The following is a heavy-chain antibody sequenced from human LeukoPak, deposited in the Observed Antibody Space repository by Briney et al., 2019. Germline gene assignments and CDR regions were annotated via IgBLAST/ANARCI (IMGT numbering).Heavy chain of an antibody. CDR2: ISSSGSTI. CDR3: AELGITMIGGV. CDR1: GFTFSSYE. J-gene: IGHJ6*04. D-gene: IGHD3-10*02. Sequence: LGGPLRLSCAASGFTFSSYEMNWVRQAPGKGLEWVSYISSSGSTIYYADSVKGRFTISRDNAKNSLYLQMNSLRAEDTAVYYCAELGITMIGGVWGKGTTVTISS. V-gene: IGHV3-48*03.